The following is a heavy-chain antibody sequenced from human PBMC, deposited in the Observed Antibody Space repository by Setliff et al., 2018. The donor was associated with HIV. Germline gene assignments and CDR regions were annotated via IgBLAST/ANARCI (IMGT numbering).Heavy chain of an antibody. CDR1: GFTFRNYA. Sequence: GGSLRLSCAASGFTFRNYAMSWVRQAPGKGLEWVSTINGRGDDTYYADSVKGRFTISRDKSKNTVSLQMSSLRADDTAVYYCAKAIRPAAAGTWLGPFDYWGQGTLVTVSS. D-gene: IGHD6-13*01. CDR2: INGRGDDT. J-gene: IGHJ4*02. V-gene: IGHV3-23*01. CDR3: AKAIRPAAAGTWLGPFDY.